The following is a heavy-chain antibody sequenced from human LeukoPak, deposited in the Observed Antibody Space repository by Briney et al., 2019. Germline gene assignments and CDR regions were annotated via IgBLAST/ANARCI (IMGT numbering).Heavy chain of an antibody. CDR3: ARASATQANWFDP. Sequence: ASVKVSCKASGYTFSNYGVTWLRQAPGQGLEWMGWISAFNGDTNYAQKFQGRVTMTTETSTTTAYMELRSLRSDDMAVYYCARASATQANWFDPWGQGTLVTVSS. CDR2: ISAFNGDT. CDR1: GYTFSNYG. D-gene: IGHD2-15*01. V-gene: IGHV1-18*03. J-gene: IGHJ5*02.